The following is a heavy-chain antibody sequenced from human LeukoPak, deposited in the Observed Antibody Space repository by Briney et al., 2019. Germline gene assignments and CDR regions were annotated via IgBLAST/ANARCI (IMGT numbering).Heavy chain of an antibody. CDR1: GFTFSSYS. CDR2: ISSSSSTI. CDR3: TTGFVLLWFGDPGAFDI. V-gene: IGHV3-48*04. Sequence: GGSLRLSCAASGFTFSSYSMNWVRQAPGKGLEWVSYISSSSSTIYYADSVKGRFTISRDNAKNSLYLQMNSLRAEDTAVYYCTTGFVLLWFGDPGAFDIWGQGTMVTVSS. J-gene: IGHJ3*02. D-gene: IGHD3-10*01.